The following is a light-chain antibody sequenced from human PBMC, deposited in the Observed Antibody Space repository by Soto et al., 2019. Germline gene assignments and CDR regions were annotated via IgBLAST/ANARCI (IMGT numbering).Light chain of an antibody. CDR3: CSFAGGATFV. CDR2: EAS. CDR1: GNDIGGYNL. V-gene: IGLV2-23*02. J-gene: IGLJ7*01. Sequence: QSVLTQPASVSGSPGQSITISCTGTGNDIGGYNLVSWYQQHPGKAPKLIIYEASERPSGVSDRFSGSRSGNTASLTISTLQAEDEADYSCCSFAGGATFVFGGGTQLTVL.